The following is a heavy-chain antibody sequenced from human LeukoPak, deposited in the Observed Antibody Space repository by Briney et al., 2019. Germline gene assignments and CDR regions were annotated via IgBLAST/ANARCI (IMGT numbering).Heavy chain of an antibody. D-gene: IGHD6-6*01. CDR2: IDLNNGGT. J-gene: IGHJ4*02. Sequence: ASVKVSCKASGYTFTGYYMHWVRQAPGQGLEWMGFIDLNNGGTNYAQKFQGRVTMTRDTSISTAYMELSRLRSDDTAVYYCARGYGIAARPGINFDYWGQGTLVTVSS. CDR1: GYTFTGYY. V-gene: IGHV1-2*02. CDR3: ARGYGIAARPGINFDY.